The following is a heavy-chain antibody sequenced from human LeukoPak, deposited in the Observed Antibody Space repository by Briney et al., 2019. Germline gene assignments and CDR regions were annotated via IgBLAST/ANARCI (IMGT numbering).Heavy chain of an antibody. D-gene: IGHD3-3*01. CDR2: IYYTGGA. J-gene: IGHJ6*03. V-gene: IGHV4-59*12. Sequence: PGGSLRLSCAASGFTFSDYSLHWVRQAPGKGLEWIGRIYYTGGAHDNPSLKGRVTISVDTSKNQFSLRVNSVTAADTAVYFCAREINVEAYDLHYMDVWGKGTTVIVSS. CDR3: AREINVEAYDLHYMDV. CDR1: GFTFSDYS.